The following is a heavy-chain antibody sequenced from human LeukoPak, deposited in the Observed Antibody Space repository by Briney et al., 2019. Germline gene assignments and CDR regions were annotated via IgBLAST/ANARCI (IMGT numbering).Heavy chain of an antibody. V-gene: IGHV1-2*06. D-gene: IGHD1-26*01. CDR3: ARDLSSTPNWELDY. Sequence: ASVKASCKASGYTFTQYFIHWVRQAPGQGLEWMGRIRSDSGNTEYAQRFQGRVTMTRDTSITTVYMELHSLTFDDAAVYHCARDLSSTPNWELDYWGQGALVTVSS. CDR2: IRSDSGNT. CDR1: GYTFTQYF. J-gene: IGHJ4*02.